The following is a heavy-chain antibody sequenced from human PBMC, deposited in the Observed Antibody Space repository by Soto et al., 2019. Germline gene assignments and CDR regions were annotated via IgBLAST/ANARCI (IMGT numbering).Heavy chain of an antibody. CDR2: ISSSSSTI. CDR3: ARGLRSSIAALPIFYYYGMDV. D-gene: IGHD6-6*01. V-gene: IGHV3-48*04. Sequence: GGSLRLSCAASGFTFSSYSMNWVRQAPGKGLEWVSYISSSSSTIYYADSVKGRFTISRDNAKNSLYLQMNSLRAEDTAVYYCARGLRSSIAALPIFYYYGMDVWGQGTTVTVSS. CDR1: GFTFSSYS. J-gene: IGHJ6*02.